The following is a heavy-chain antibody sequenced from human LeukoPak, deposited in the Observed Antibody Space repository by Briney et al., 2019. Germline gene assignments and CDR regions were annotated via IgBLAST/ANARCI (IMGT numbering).Heavy chain of an antibody. J-gene: IGHJ4*02. D-gene: IGHD5-18*01. CDR2: ISGSGGST. Sequence: GGSLRLSCAASGFTFSSYAMSWVRQAPGQGLEWVSAISGSGGSTYYADSVKGRFTISRDNSKNTLYLQMNSLRAEDTAVYYCAKDGAMAPDFDYWGQGTLVTVSS. CDR1: GFTFSSYA. V-gene: IGHV3-23*01. CDR3: AKDGAMAPDFDY.